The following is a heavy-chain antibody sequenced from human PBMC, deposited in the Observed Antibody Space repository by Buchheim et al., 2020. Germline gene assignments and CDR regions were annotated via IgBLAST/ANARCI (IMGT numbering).Heavy chain of an antibody. CDR2: ISSGGDDT. CDR1: GFNFPSYG. D-gene: IGHD3-10*01. CDR3: AKFIWAVSDYFYYGMDV. Sequence: EVQLLQSGGGLVQPGGSLRLSCVASGFNFPSYGMNWVRQAPGKGLEWVSAISSGGDDTFYADSVKGRFTISRDSSKNTLYLQLSSLRAEDTAVYYCAKFIWAVSDYFYYGMDVWGQGTT. J-gene: IGHJ6*02. V-gene: IGHV3-23*01.